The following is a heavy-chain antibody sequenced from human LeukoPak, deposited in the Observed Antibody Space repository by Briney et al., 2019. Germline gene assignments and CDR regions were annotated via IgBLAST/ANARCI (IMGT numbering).Heavy chain of an antibody. CDR2: ISYDGSNK. V-gene: IGHV3-30*18. D-gene: IGHD2-2*02. Sequence: GGSLRLSCAASGFTFSSYGMHWVRQAPGKGLEWVAVISYDGSNKYYADSVKGRFTISRDNSKNTLYLQMSSLRAEDTAVYYCAKDEWYCSSTSCYTFDYWGQGTLVTVSS. J-gene: IGHJ4*02. CDR3: AKDEWYCSSTSCYTFDY. CDR1: GFTFSSYG.